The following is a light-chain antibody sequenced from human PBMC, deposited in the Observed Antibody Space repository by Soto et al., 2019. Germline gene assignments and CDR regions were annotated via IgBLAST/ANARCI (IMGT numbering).Light chain of an antibody. CDR2: HAS. CDR3: SSYTSSSTFV. V-gene: IGLV2-14*01. CDR1: SSDIGGYNY. J-gene: IGLJ1*01. Sequence: QSALTQPASVSGSPGQSITISCTGTSSDIGGYNYVSWYQQHPGKTPKLLIYHASDRPSGVSTRLSGSKSGNTASLTISGLQSEDDADYYCSSYTSSSTFVFGPGTKLTVL.